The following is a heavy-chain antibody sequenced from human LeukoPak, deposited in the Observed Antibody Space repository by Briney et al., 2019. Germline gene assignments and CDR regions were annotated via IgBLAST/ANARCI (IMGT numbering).Heavy chain of an antibody. Sequence: GGSLRLSCAASGFTFSSYGMHWVRQAPGKGLEWVAVIWYDGSNKYYADSVKGRFTISRDNSKNTLYLQMNSLRAEDTAVYYCARDLKPRYSGSYFCYWGQGTLVTVSS. CDR3: ARDLKPRYSGSYFCY. J-gene: IGHJ4*02. CDR1: GFTFSSYG. CDR2: IWYDGSNK. V-gene: IGHV3-33*01. D-gene: IGHD1-26*01.